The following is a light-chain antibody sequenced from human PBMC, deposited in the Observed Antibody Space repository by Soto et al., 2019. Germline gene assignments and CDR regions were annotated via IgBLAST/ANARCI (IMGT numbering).Light chain of an antibody. J-gene: IGKJ2*01. V-gene: IGKV1-8*01. CDR1: QGISSY. Sequence: AIRMTQSPSSFSASTGDRVTITCRASQGISSYLAWYQQKPGKAPKLLIYAASTLQSGVPSRFSGSGSGTDFTLTISCLQSEDFATYYCQQYYSYPRYTFGQGNKLEIK. CDR2: AAS. CDR3: QQYYSYPRYT.